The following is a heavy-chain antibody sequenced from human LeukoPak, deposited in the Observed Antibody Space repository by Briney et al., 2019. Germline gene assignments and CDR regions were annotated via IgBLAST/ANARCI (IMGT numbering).Heavy chain of an antibody. V-gene: IGHV1-2*02. J-gene: IGHJ3*02. CDR1: GYTFTSYG. CDR2: ISPNSGGT. Sequence: GASVKVSCKASGYTFTSYGISWVRQAPGQGLEWMGWISPNSGGTNYAQKFQGRVTMTRDTSISTAYMELSRLRSDDTAVYYCARTGYYDSTHAFDIWGQGTMVTVSS. CDR3: ARTGYYDSTHAFDI. D-gene: IGHD3-22*01.